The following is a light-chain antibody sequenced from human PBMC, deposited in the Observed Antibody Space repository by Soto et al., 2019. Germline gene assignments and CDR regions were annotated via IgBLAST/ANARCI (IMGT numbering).Light chain of an antibody. V-gene: IGLV3-25*02. Sequence: SYELTQPPSVPVSPGQTARITCSGDALPKQYAHWYQQKPGQAPVLVIYKDTERRSGIPERFSGSTSGTTVTLTIGGVLAEDEADYYCQSADISGTYVIFGGGTKLTVL. CDR1: ALPKQY. CDR3: QSADISGTYVI. J-gene: IGLJ2*01. CDR2: KDT.